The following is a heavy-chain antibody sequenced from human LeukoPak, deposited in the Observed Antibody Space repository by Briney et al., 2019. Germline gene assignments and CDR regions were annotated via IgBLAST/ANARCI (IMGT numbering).Heavy chain of an antibody. V-gene: IGHV1-46*01. D-gene: IGHD6-13*01. CDR3: ARDVGSSWYGFSYGY. J-gene: IGHJ4*02. CDR1: GYTFTSYY. CDR2: INPSGGST. Sequence: RASVKVSCKASGYTFTSYYMHWVRQAPGQGLEWMGIINPSGGSTSYAQKFQGRVTMTRDMSTSTVYMELSSLRSEDTAVYYCARDVGSSWYGFSYGYWGQGTLVTVSS.